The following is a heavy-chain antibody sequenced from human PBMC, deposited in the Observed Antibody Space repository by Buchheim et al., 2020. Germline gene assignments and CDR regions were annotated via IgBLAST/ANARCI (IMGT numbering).Heavy chain of an antibody. CDR3: AKSLAVAGTETFDY. J-gene: IGHJ4*02. D-gene: IGHD6-19*01. CDR2: INEDGSGK. V-gene: IGHV3-7*03. CDR1: GFTFSNSW. Sequence: DVQLVESGGGLVQPGGSLRLSCAASGFTFSNSWMSWVRQAPGKGLEWVAEINEDGSGKYYVDSVKGRFAISRDNAKNTLYLQMNSLRAEDTAVYYCAKSLAVAGTETFDYWGQGTL.